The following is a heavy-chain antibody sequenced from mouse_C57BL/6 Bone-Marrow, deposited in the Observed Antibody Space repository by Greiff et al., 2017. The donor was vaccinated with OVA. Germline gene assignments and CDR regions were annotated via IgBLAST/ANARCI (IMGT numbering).Heavy chain of an antibody. D-gene: IGHD2-1*01. J-gene: IGHJ2*01. V-gene: IGHV1-18*01. Sequence: VQLQQSGPELVKPGASVKIPCKASGYTFTDYNMDWVKQSHGKSLEWIGDINPNNGGTIYNQKFKGKATLTVDKSSSTAYMEHRSLTSEDTAVYYCAREIYRGFFDYWGQGTTLTVSS. CDR3: AREIYRGFFDY. CDR2: INPNNGGT. CDR1: GYTFTDYN.